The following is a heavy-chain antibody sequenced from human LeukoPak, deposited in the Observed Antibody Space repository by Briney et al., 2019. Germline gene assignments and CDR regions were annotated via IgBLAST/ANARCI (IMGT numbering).Heavy chain of an antibody. CDR3: GRSSTSSWRKKVDAFDI. D-gene: IGHD2-2*01. V-gene: IGHV3-23*01. J-gene: IGHJ3*02. CDR1: GFILSSYA. Sequence: GGSLRLSCAASGFILSSYAMNWVRQAPGKGLEWVSVISASGGSTYYADSVKGRFTISRDNSKNTLYLQMNSLRAEDTAVYYCGRSSTSSWRKKVDAFDIWGQGTMVTVSS. CDR2: ISASGGST.